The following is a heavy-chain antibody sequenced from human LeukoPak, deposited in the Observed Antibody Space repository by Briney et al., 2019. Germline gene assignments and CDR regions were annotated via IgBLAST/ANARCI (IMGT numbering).Heavy chain of an antibody. J-gene: IGHJ4*02. CDR2: INHSGST. CDR1: GGSFSGYC. V-gene: IGHV4-34*01. Sequence: SGTLSLTCAVYGGSFSGYCWSWIRQPPGKGLEWIGEINHSGSTNYNPSLKSRVTISVDTSKNQFSLKLSSVTAADTAVYYCARGLGYCSSTSCFRGYYFDYWGQGTLVTVSS. D-gene: IGHD2-2*01. CDR3: ARGLGYCSSTSCFRGYYFDY.